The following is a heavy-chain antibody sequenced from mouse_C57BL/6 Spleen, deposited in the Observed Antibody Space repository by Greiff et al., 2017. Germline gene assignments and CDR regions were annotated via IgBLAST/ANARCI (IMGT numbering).Heavy chain of an antibody. D-gene: IGHD1-1*01. CDR1: GYAFTNYL. J-gene: IGHJ2*01. CDR2: INPGSGGT. CDR3: ARSQLTTVVATSYFDY. Sequence: QVQLQQSGAELVRPGTSVKVSCKASGYAFTNYLIEWVKQRPGQGLEWICVINPGSGGTNYNAKFKGKAKLTADTSSSTAYMQISSLTSEDSAVYFCARSQLTTVVATSYFDYWGQGTTLTVSS. V-gene: IGHV1-54*01.